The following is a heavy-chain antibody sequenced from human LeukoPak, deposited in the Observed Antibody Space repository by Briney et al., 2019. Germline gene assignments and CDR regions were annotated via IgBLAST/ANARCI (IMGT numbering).Heavy chain of an antibody. J-gene: IGHJ5*02. V-gene: IGHV1-8*01. CDR2: MNPNSGNT. CDR1: GYTFTSYD. CDR3: ARVPVCGGSRLLRRTTPYNWFDP. Sequence: ASVKVSCKASGYTFTSYDINWVRQATGQGLEWMGWMNPNSGNTGYAQKFQGRVTMTRNTSISTAYMELSSLRSEDTAVYYCARVPVCGGSRLLRRTTPYNWFDPWGQGTLVTVSS. D-gene: IGHD2-15*01.